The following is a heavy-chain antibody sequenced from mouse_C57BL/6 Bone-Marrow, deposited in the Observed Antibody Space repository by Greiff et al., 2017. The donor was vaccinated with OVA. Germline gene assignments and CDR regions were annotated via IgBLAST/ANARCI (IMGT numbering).Heavy chain of an antibody. D-gene: IGHD2-1*01. CDR1: GYSITSDY. CDR3: ARYYYGNWKYFDV. J-gene: IGHJ1*03. CDR2: ISYSGST. V-gene: IGHV3-8*01. Sequence: EVMLVESGPGLAKPSQPLSLTCSVTGYSITSDYWNWIRKFPGNKLEYMGYISYSGSTYYNPSLKSRISITRDTSKNQYYLQLNSVTTEDTATYYCARYYYGNWKYFDVWGTGTTVTVSS.